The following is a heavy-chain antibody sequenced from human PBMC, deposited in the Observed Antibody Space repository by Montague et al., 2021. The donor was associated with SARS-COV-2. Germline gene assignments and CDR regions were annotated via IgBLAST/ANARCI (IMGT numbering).Heavy chain of an antibody. D-gene: IGHD2-2*01. V-gene: IGHV6-1*01. CDR3: ARAYCSSTSCYPIDY. J-gene: IGHJ4*02. Sequence: CAISGDSVSSTSAAWNWIRQSPSRGLEWLGRTYFTSKWSSEYALSVKSRLIISPDTSKNQFSLRLMSMTPDDTAVYYCARAYCSSTSCYPIDYWSQGTLVTVSS. CDR1: GDSVSSTSAA. CDR2: TYFTSKWSS.